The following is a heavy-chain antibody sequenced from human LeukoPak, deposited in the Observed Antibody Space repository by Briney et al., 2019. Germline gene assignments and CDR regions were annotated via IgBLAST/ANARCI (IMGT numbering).Heavy chain of an antibody. CDR1: GFTFSSYV. D-gene: IGHD3/OR15-3a*01. Sequence: PGGSLRLSCSASGFTFSSYVMHWVRQAPGKGLDSVSAISSNGDSTYYADSVKGRFTISRDNSKNTLYLQMSSLRAEDTAVYYCVGAGTLYYWGQGTLVTVSS. CDR3: VGAGTLYY. CDR2: ISSNGDST. J-gene: IGHJ4*02. V-gene: IGHV3-64D*06.